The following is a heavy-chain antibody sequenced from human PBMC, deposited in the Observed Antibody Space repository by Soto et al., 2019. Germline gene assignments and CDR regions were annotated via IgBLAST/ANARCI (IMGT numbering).Heavy chain of an antibody. CDR2: IYYLGST. D-gene: IGHD3-10*01. CDR3: ARDGYDGSGSPYPAY. J-gene: IGHJ4*02. V-gene: IGHV4-59*01. CDR1: GGSMSEYF. Sequence: SETLSLTCXVSGGSMSEYFWSWIRQSPGKGLEWIGYIYYLGSTDYNPSLKSRVTISVDTSKRQFSLRLTSVTAADTAVYYCARDGYDGSGSPYPAYWGPGTQVTVSS.